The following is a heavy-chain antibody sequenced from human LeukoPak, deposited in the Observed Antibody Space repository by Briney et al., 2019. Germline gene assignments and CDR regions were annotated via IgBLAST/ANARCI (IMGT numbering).Heavy chain of an antibody. D-gene: IGHD6-13*01. J-gene: IGHJ4*02. CDR3: ARHSSSWSDPYYFDY. CDR2: ISGSGGST. Sequence: GGSLRLSCGASGFTFSNYAMSRVRQAPGKGLEWVSVISGSGGSTHYAGSVKGRFTISRDNSKNTVSLQMNSLRAEDTAVYYCARHSSSWSDPYYFDYWGQGTLVTVSS. CDR1: GFTFSNYA. V-gene: IGHV3-23*01.